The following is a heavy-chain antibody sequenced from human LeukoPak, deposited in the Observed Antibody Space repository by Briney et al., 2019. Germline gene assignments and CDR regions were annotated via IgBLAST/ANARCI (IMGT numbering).Heavy chain of an antibody. V-gene: IGHV4-61*01. CDR3: VRTNFRNDWFDP. D-gene: IGHD1-1*01. CDR2: IYYSGST. J-gene: IGHJ5*02. CDR1: GGSVSSGSYY. Sequence: SETLSLTCTVSGGSVSSGSYYWSWIRQPPGKGLEWIGYIYYSGSTNYNPSLKSRVTISVDTSKSQFSLKLSSVTAADTAVYYCVRTNFRNDWFDPWGQGTLVTVSS.